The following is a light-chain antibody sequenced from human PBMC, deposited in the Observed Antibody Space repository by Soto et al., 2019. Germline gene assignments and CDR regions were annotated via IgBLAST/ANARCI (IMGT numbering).Light chain of an antibody. J-gene: IGLJ1*01. V-gene: IGLV2-14*01. Sequence: QSVLTQPASVSGSPGQSITISCTGTSSDVGGYNYVSWYQLHPGKAPKLIIYEVSNRPSGVSNRFSGSKSGNTASLTISGLQAEDEADYYCSSYSSSSTPYVFGTGTKVTVL. CDR1: SSDVGGYNY. CDR3: SSYSSSSTPYV. CDR2: EVS.